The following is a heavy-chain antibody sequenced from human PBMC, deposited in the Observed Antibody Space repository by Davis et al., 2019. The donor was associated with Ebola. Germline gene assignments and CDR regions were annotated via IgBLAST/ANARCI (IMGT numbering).Heavy chain of an antibody. V-gene: IGHV3-21*01. Sequence: PGGSLRLSCAASGFTFSSYTMNWVRQAPGKGLEWVSSISSSSSYIYYADSVKGRFTISRDNAKNSLYLQMNSLRAEDTAVYYCARDRAAAGTVYYYYMDVWGKGTTVTVSS. CDR3: ARDRAAAGTVYYYYMDV. CDR1: GFTFSSYT. CDR2: ISSSSSYI. D-gene: IGHD6-13*01. J-gene: IGHJ6*03.